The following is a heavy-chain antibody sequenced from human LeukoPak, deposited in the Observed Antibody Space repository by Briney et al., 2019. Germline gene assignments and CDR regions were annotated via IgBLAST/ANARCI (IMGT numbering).Heavy chain of an antibody. J-gene: IGHJ4*02. CDR2: INPNSGGT. CDR1: GYTFTGYY. CDR3: ARTFYCTSTSCYHYDIDY. D-gene: IGHD2-2*01. V-gene: IGHV1-2*02. Sequence: GASVKVSCKASGYTFTGYYMHWVRQAPGQGLEWMGWINPNSGGTNYAQKFQGRVTMTRDTSISTAYMELSRLRSDDTAVYYCARTFYCTSTSCYHYDIDYWGQGTLVTVSS.